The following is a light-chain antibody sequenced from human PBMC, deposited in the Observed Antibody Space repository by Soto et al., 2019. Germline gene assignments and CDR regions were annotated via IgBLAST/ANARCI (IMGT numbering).Light chain of an antibody. Sequence: DIQMTQSPSSLSASVGDRVTITCRASQSISSYLNWYQQKPGKAPKLLIYAASSLQSGDPSRFSGSGSGTDFTLTISSLQPEDVATYYCQQSYSTPSTFGQGTKVEIK. CDR3: QQSYSTPST. CDR2: AAS. V-gene: IGKV1-39*01. J-gene: IGKJ1*01. CDR1: QSISSY.